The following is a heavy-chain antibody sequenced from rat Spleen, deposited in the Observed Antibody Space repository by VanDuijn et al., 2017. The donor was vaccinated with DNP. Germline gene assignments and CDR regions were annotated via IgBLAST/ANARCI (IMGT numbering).Heavy chain of an antibody. J-gene: IGHJ1*01. CDR2: IWSGGST. V-gene: IGHV2-4*01. D-gene: IGHD1-11*01. CDR1: GFSLTSYG. Sequence: QVQLKESGPGLVQPSQTLSLTCTVSGFSLTSYGVSWVRQPPGKGLEWIGAIWSGGSTDYNSALKSRLSISRDTSKSQVFFKMNSLQPEDTGTYYCARHSPRRVWGYFDFWGPGILVTVSS. CDR3: ARHSPRRVWGYFDF.